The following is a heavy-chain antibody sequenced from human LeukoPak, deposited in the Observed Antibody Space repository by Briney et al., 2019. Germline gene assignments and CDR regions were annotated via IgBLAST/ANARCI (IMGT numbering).Heavy chain of an antibody. CDR1: GYSFTTYW. CDR2: IYGGGTDT. J-gene: IGHJ4*02. Sequence: GESLKISCKGSGYSFTTYWIGWVRQMPGIGLEWMGFIYGGGTDTRYSPSFQGQVTISVDKSINTAYLQWSSLKASDTSIYYCARTGDGKYYFDYWGQGTLVTVSS. D-gene: IGHD5-24*01. CDR3: ARTGDGKYYFDY. V-gene: IGHV5-51*01.